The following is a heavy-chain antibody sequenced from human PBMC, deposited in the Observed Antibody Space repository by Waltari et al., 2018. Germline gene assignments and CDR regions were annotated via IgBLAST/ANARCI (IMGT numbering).Heavy chain of an antibody. CDR1: GGSISSHY. CDR2: IYYSGST. D-gene: IGHD5-18*01. CDR3: ASSYGPPNDAFDI. J-gene: IGHJ3*02. Sequence: QVQLQESGPGLVKHSETLSLTCTVSGGSISSHYWSWIRQPPGKGLEWIGYIYYSGSTNSTPSLKGRVTISVDTSKNQFSLKLSSVTAADTAVYYCASSYGPPNDAFDIWGQGTMVTVSS. V-gene: IGHV4-59*11.